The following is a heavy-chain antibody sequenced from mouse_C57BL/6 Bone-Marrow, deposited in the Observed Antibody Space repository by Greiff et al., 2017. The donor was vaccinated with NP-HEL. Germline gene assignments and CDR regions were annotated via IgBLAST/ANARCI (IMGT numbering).Heavy chain of an antibody. CDR1: GFNIKDDY. CDR2: IDPENGDT. CDR3: TTGGTTVVDAWFAY. Sequence: VQLQQSGAELVRPGDSVKLSCTASGFNIKDDYMHWVKQRPEQGLEWIGWIDPENGDTEYASKFQGKATITADTSTNTTYRQLSSLTSEDTAVYYCTTGGTTVVDAWFAYWGQGTLVTVSA. J-gene: IGHJ3*01. D-gene: IGHD1-1*01. V-gene: IGHV14-4*01.